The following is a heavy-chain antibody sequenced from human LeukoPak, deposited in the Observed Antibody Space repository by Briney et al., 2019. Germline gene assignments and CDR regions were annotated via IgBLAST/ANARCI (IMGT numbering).Heavy chain of an antibody. J-gene: IGHJ4*02. Sequence: PGGSLRLSCAASGFTFNTYAMSWVRQAPGRGLEWVSLISGSGGSTYYADSVKGRFTISRDNSKNTLYLQMNSLRAEDTAVYYCAKGAAPGIAVAGLLFDYWGQGTLVTVSS. CDR1: GFTFNTYA. D-gene: IGHD6-19*01. V-gene: IGHV3-23*01. CDR3: AKGAAPGIAVAGLLFDY. CDR2: ISGSGGST.